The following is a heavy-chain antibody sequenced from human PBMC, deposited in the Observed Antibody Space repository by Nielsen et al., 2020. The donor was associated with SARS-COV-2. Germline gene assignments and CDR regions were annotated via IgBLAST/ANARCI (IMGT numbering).Heavy chain of an antibody. CDR2: ISYDGIYK. CDR3: AKVGDTDGYANEY. Sequence: GESLKISCTASGFTFSSSGMHWVRQAPGKGLEWVAVISYDGIYKYHADSVKGQFTISRDNSENTLYLQMSSLRAEDTAMYYCAKVGDTDGYANEYWGQGTLVTVSS. D-gene: IGHD5-24*01. V-gene: IGHV3-30*18. CDR1: GFTFSSSG. J-gene: IGHJ4*02.